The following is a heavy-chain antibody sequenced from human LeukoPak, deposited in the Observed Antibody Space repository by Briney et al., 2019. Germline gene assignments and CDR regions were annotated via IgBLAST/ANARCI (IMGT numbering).Heavy chain of an antibody. CDR2: IYYSGST. V-gene: IGHV4-39*07. J-gene: IGHJ4*02. Sequence: SETLSLTCTVSGGSISSSSYYWGWLRQPPGKGLEWIGSIYYSGSTYYNPSLKSRVTISVDTSKNQFSLKLSSVTAADTAVYYCARNGGYSYGHHFDYWGQGTLVTVSS. CDR3: ARNGGYSYGHHFDY. D-gene: IGHD5-18*01. CDR1: GGSISSSSYY.